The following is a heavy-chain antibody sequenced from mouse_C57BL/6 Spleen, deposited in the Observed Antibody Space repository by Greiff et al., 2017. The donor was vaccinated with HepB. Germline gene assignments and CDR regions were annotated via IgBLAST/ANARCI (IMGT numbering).Heavy chain of an antibody. Sequence: EVKLQESGGGLVKPGGSLKLSCAASGFTFSDYGMHWVRQAPEKGLEWVAYISSGSSTIYYADTVKGRFTISRDNAKNTLFLQMTSLRSEDTAMYYCARNYRGYFDYWGQGTTLTVSS. J-gene: IGHJ2*01. D-gene: IGHD2-12*01. CDR1: GFTFSDYG. CDR3: ARNYRGYFDY. CDR2: ISSGSSTI. V-gene: IGHV5-17*01.